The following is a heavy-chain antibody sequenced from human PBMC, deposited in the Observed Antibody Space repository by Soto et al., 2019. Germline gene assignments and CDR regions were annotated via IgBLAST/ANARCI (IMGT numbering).Heavy chain of an antibody. D-gene: IGHD6-6*01. CDR3: ARTPRSIAAPNWFDP. Sequence: PSQTLSLTCAISGDSVSSNSAAWNWIRQSPSRGLEWLGRTYYRSKWYNDYAVSVKSRITINPDTSKNQFSLQLNSVTPEDTAVNYCARTPRSIAAPNWFDPWGQGTLVTVSS. CDR2: TYYRSKWYN. CDR1: GDSVSSNSAA. J-gene: IGHJ5*02. V-gene: IGHV6-1*01.